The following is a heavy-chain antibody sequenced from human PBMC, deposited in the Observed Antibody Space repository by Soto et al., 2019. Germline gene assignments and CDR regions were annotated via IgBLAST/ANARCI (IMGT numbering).Heavy chain of an antibody. CDR3: ARAHRTGAFDI. J-gene: IGHJ3*02. V-gene: IGHV3-74*01. Sequence: TGGSLRLSCAASGFTFSSYWMHWVRQAPGKGLVWVSRINSDGSSTSYADSVKGRFTISRDNAKNTLYLQMNSLRAEDTAVYYYARAHRTGAFDIWGQGTMVTVSS. CDR2: INSDGSST. CDR1: GFTFSSYW. D-gene: IGHD3-10*01.